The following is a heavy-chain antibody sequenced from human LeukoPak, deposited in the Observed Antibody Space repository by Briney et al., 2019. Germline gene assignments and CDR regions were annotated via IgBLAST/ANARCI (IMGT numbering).Heavy chain of an antibody. CDR1: GGSFSSTSYH. CDR2: IYYSGST. Sequence: PSETLSLTFPHHGGSFSSTSYHRRWIRQPPGKGLEWIGSIYYSGSTNYNPSLKSRVTISVDTSKNQFSLKLSSVTAANTAVYYCARAYYDSSGYDYSRAYYFDYWGQGTLVTVSS. D-gene: IGHD3-22*01. CDR3: ARAYYDSSGYDYSRAYYFDY. J-gene: IGHJ4*02. V-gene: IGHV4-39*07.